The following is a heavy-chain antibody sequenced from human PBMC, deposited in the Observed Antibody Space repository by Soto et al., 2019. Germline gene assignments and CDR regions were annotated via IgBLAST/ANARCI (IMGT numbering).Heavy chain of an antibody. CDR3: VKDMKWGGMTTIHYFDS. CDR2: ISSNSATI. D-gene: IGHD4-17*01. CDR1: GFIADDYA. Sequence: EVQLVESGGGLVQPGRSLRLSCVASGFIADDYAMHWVRQAPGKGLEWVSGISSNSATINYADSVKGRFTISRDNAKNSLFLQMNSLRPEDTALYYGVKDMKWGGMTTIHYFDSWGQGTLVTVSS. J-gene: IGHJ4*02. V-gene: IGHV3-9*02.